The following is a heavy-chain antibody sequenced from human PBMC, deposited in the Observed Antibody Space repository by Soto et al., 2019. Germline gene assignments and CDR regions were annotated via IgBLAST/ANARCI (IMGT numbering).Heavy chain of an antibody. CDR3: ARTLGCSGGSCYRDQFWYFDL. D-gene: IGHD2-15*01. CDR2: IYSGGST. CDR1: GFTVSSNY. J-gene: IGHJ2*01. Sequence: EVQLVESGGGLVQPGGSLRLSCAAPGFTVSSNYMSWVRQAPGKGLEWVSVIYSGGSTYYADSVKGRFTISRDNSKNTLYLQMNSLRAEDTAVYYCARTLGCSGGSCYRDQFWYFDLWGRGTLVTVSS. V-gene: IGHV3-66*01.